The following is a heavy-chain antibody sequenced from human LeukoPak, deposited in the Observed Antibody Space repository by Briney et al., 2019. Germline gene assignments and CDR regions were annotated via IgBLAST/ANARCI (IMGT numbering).Heavy chain of an antibody. Sequence: GGSLRLSCAASGFTFSSYWMSWVRQAPGKGLEWVANIKQDGSEKYYVDSVKGRFTISRDNAKNLLYLQMNSLRAEDTAVYYCARSKYYDSSGYYLGLDYWGQGTLVTVSS. D-gene: IGHD3-22*01. CDR1: GFTFSSYW. CDR3: ARSKYYDSSGYYLGLDY. CDR2: IKQDGSEK. J-gene: IGHJ4*02. V-gene: IGHV3-7*01.